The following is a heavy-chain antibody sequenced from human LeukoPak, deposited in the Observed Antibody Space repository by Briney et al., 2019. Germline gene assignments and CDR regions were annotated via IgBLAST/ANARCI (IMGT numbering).Heavy chain of an antibody. Sequence: ASVKVSCKASGYTFTSYDINWVRQATGQGLEWMGWMNPNSGNTGYAQKFQGRVTMTRNTSISTAYMELSSLRSEDTAVYYCARAPITIFGVVFWFDPWGQRTLVTVSS. V-gene: IGHV1-8*01. CDR2: MNPNSGNT. J-gene: IGHJ5*02. CDR3: ARAPITIFGVVFWFDP. D-gene: IGHD3-3*01. CDR1: GYTFTSYD.